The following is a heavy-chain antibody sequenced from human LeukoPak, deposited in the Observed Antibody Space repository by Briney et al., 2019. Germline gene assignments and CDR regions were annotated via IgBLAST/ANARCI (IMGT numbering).Heavy chain of an antibody. V-gene: IGHV3-30*03. D-gene: IGHD2-15*01. CDR1: GFTFSKYG. CDR3: ARTPSLGYCSGGSCYFVTPINYYYMDV. CDR2: ISYDGSNK. Sequence: GGSLRLSCAASGFTFSKYGMHWVRQTPGKGLEWVAVISYDGSNKYYADSVQGRFTISRDNSKNTLYLQMNSLRAEDTAVYYCARTPSLGYCSGGSCYFVTPINYYYMDVWGKGTTVTISS. J-gene: IGHJ6*03.